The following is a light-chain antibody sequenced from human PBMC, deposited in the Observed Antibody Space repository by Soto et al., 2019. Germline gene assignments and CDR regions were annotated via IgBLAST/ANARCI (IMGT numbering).Light chain of an antibody. Sequence: QPASVSGSPGQSITISCSGSISDVGSSGPVSWYQHHPGQVPKLIIYEGSRRPSGVSSRFSGSKTGNTASLTITGLQAEDEANYYCCSYVGARTYVFGTGTKVTVL. J-gene: IGLJ1*01. CDR2: EGS. CDR1: ISDVGSSGP. CDR3: CSYVGARTYV. V-gene: IGLV2-23*01.